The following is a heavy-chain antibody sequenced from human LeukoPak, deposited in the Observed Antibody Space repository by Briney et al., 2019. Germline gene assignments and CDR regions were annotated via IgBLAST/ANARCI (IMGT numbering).Heavy chain of an antibody. CDR2: IKSKTDGGKT. Sequence: GGSLRLSCAASGFTFSNAWTNWVRQAPGKGLEWVGRIKSKTDGGKTDYATTVKGRFTISRDDSKNTLYLQMNSLKTEDTAVYYCTTDQGGSYWENHWGQGTLVTVSS. V-gene: IGHV3-15*01. J-gene: IGHJ4*02. CDR3: TTDQGGSYWENH. D-gene: IGHD1-26*01. CDR1: GFTFSNAW.